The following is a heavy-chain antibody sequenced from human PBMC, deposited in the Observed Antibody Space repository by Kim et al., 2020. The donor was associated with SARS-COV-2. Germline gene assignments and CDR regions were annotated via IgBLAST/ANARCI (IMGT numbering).Heavy chain of an antibody. J-gene: IGHJ4*02. V-gene: IGHV1-8*01. CDR2: MNPNSGNT. CDR3: ARGWVGYGDQYFDY. D-gene: IGHD4-17*01. CDR1: GYTFTSYD. Sequence: ASVKVSCKASGYTFTSYDINWVRQATGQGLEWMGWMNPNSGNTGYAQKFQGRVTMTRNTSISTAYMELSSLRSEDTAVYYCARGWVGYGDQYFDYWGQGTLVTVSS.